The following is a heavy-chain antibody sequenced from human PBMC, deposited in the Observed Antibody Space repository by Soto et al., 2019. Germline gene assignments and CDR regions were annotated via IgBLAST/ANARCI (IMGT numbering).Heavy chain of an antibody. V-gene: IGHV2-5*02. J-gene: IGHJ5*02. CDR2: IYWDDDK. CDR3: AHAMLYCTGGSCSTWFDA. Sequence: KESGPTLVKPTQTLTLTCTFSGFSLSTHGVGVGWVRQPAGKALEWLALIYWDDDKRYSASLNSRLTITKDTSKSQVVLTMTNMDPVDTATYYCAHAMLYCTGGSCSTWFDAWGQGTLVTVSS. D-gene: IGHD2-15*01. CDR1: GFSLSTHGVG.